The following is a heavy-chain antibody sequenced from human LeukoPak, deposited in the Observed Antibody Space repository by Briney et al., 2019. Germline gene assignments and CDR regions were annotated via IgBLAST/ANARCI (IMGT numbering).Heavy chain of an antibody. CDR2: IYVDGST. J-gene: IGHJ4*02. CDR3: ARDLATRQRTGLYDS. Sequence: GGSLRLSCAASGFTFSSYAMTWVRQAPGKGLQWVSVIYVDGSTYYADSVKGRITISRDNSRNTLYLQMNSLRAEDTAVYYCARDLATRQRTGLYDSWGQGALVTVSS. CDR1: GFTFSSYA. D-gene: IGHD3-16*02. V-gene: IGHV3-66*01.